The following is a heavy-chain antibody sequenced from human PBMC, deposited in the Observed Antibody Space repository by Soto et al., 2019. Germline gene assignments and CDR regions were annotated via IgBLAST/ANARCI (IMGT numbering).Heavy chain of an antibody. J-gene: IGHJ6*02. CDR3: AREFVVVTATTYYYYGMDV. Sequence: QVQLVESGGGVVQPGRSLRLSCAASGFTFSSYGMHWVRQAPGKGLEWVAVIWYDGSNKYYAGSVKGRFTISRDNSKNTLYLQMNSLRAEDTAVYYCAREFVVVTATTYYYYGMDVWGQGTTVTVSS. CDR1: GFTFSSYG. D-gene: IGHD2-21*02. V-gene: IGHV3-33*01. CDR2: IWYDGSNK.